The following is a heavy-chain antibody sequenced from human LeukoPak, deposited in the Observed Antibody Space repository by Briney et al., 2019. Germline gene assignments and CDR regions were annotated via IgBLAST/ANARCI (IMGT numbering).Heavy chain of an antibody. V-gene: IGHV3-23*01. J-gene: IGHJ4*02. CDR2: ISGSGVTT. Sequence: PGGSLRLSCAASGFPFSSYVMSWVRQAPGKGLEWVSGISGSGVTTYYADSVKGRFTISRDNSKNMLYLQMNSLRAEDTAVYYCARDLTGNFDHWGQGTLVTVSS. CDR1: GFPFSSYV. D-gene: IGHD1-20*01. CDR3: ARDLTGNFDH.